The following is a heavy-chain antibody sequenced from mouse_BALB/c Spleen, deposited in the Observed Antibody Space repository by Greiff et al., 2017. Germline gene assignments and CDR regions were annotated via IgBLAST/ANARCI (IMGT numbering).Heavy chain of an antibody. J-gene: IGHJ4*01. D-gene: IGHD2-1*01. Sequence: VQLKESGPELVKPGASVKISCKASGYSFTGYFMNWVMQSHGKSLEWIGRINPYNGDTFYNQKFKGKATLTVDKSSSTAHMELRSLASEDSAVYYCARGGGNLYAMDYWGQGTSVTVSS. CDR1: GYSFTGYF. V-gene: IGHV1-20*02. CDR2: INPYNGDT. CDR3: ARGGGNLYAMDY.